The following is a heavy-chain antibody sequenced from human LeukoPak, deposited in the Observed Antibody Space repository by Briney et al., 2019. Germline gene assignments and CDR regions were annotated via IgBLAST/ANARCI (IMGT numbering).Heavy chain of an antibody. D-gene: IGHD3-16*01. CDR1: GGSISSYY. V-gene: IGHV4-59*05. CDR3: ARHALRGAFDI. J-gene: IGHJ3*02. CDR2: ISYSGST. Sequence: KPSETLSLTCTVSGGSISSYYWSWIRQPPGKGLEWIGSISYSGSTYYNPSLKSRVTISVDTSKDQFSLKVSSVTAADTAVYYCARHALRGAFDIWGQGTMVTVSS.